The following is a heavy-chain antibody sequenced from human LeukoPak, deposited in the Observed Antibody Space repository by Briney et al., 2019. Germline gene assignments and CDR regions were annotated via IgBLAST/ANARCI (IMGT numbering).Heavy chain of an antibody. Sequence: PSQTLSLTCTVSGGSISSGGYYWSWIRQHPGKGLEWIGYIYYSGSTYYNPSLKSRVTISVDTSKNQFSLKLSSVTAADTAVYYCARGLSSSWYHPFDIWGQGTMVTVSS. CDR1: GGSISSGGYY. CDR2: IYYSGST. V-gene: IGHV4-31*03. D-gene: IGHD6-13*01. J-gene: IGHJ3*02. CDR3: ARGLSSSWYHPFDI.